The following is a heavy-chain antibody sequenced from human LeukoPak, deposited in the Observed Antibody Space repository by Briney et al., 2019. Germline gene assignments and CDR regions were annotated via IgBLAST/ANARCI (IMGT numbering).Heavy chain of an antibody. CDR1: GGTFSSYA. CDR2: IIPIFGTA. J-gene: IGHJ4*02. V-gene: IGHV1-69*13. D-gene: IGHD2-2*01. CDR3: ARENRHCSSTSCYLGY. Sequence: SVKVSCKASGGTFSSYAISWVRQAPGQGLEWMGGIIPIFGTANYAQKFQGRVTITADESTSTAYMELSSLRSEDTAVYYCARENRHCSSTSCYLGYWGQGTLVTVSS.